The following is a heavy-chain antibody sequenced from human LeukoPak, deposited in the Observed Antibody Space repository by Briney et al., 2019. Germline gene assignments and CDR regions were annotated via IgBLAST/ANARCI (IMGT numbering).Heavy chain of an antibody. J-gene: IGHJ4*02. Sequence: GGSLRLSCAASGFTFTSYAMSWVRQAPGRGLEWVSAISGGADITYYADSVKGRFTVSRDNSKNTLYLQMNSLRAEDTAVYYCAKDMAGVFDYWGQGTLVTVSS. CDR2: ISGGADIT. CDR1: GFTFTSYA. D-gene: IGHD3-10*01. CDR3: AKDMAGVFDY. V-gene: IGHV3-23*01.